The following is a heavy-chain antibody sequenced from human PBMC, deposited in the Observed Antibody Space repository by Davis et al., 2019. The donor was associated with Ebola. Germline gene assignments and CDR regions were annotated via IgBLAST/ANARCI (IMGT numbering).Heavy chain of an antibody. Sequence: GGSLRLSCAASGFTFDDYAMHWVRQAPGKGLEWVSGISWNSGSIGYADSVKGRFTISRDNAKNTLYLQMNSLRPEDTAVYYCTRQQYNWFDPWGQGTLVTVSS. D-gene: IGHD5-24*01. CDR3: TRQQYNWFDP. V-gene: IGHV3-9*01. CDR1: GFTFDDYA. CDR2: ISWNSGSI. J-gene: IGHJ5*02.